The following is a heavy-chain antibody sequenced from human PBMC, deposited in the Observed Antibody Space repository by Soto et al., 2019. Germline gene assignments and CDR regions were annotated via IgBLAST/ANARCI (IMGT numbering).Heavy chain of an antibody. D-gene: IGHD1-26*01. CDR1: GYGCTLYW. CDR3: AGSNNQGGVFWEPFDY. V-gene: IGHV5-51*01. CDR2: IYPGDSDT. Sequence: PGESLKSSCKGSGYGCTLYWIGCVRQMPGKGLEWMGIIYPGDSDTRYSPSFQGQVTISADKSISTAYLQWSSLKASDTAMYYCAGSNNQGGVFWEPFDYWGQGTLVTVS. J-gene: IGHJ4*02.